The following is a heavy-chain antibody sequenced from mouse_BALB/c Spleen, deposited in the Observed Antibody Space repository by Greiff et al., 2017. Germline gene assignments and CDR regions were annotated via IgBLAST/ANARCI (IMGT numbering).Heavy chain of an antibody. D-gene: IGHD3-1*01. CDR3: ARQLGLRNAY. J-gene: IGHJ3*01. CDR2: INPGSGGT. V-gene: IGHV1-54*01. CDR1: GYAFTNYL. Sequence: VQLVESGAELVRPGTSVKVSCKASGYAFTNYLIEWVKQRPGQGLEWIGVINPGSGGTNYNEKFKGKATLTADKSSSTAYMQLSSLTSDDSAVYCCARQLGLRNAYWGQGTLVTVSA.